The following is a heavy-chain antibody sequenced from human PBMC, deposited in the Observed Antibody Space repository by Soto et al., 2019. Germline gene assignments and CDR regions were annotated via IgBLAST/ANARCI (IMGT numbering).Heavy chain of an antibody. Sequence: GGSLRLSCAASGFTFSSYAMSWVRQAPGKGLEWVSAISGSGGSTYYADSVKGRFTISRDNSKNTLYLQMNSLRAEDSSVHYCAKDPSPPRYWSSSSCSAYYYYGMDVWVQGTTVTVSS. CDR1: GFTFSSYA. CDR3: AKDPSPPRYWSSSSCSAYYYYGMDV. D-gene: IGHD2-2*01. V-gene: IGHV3-23*01. CDR2: ISGSGGST. J-gene: IGHJ6*02.